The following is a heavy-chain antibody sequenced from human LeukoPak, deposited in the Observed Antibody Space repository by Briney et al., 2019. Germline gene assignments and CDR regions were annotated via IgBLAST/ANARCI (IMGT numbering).Heavy chain of an antibody. J-gene: IGHJ4*02. CDR3: ARQGGLVWFGELGTQDY. V-gene: IGHV4-39*01. Sequence: SETLSLTCTVSGGSIGSSSYYWGWIRQPPGKGLEWIGAIYFSGSTYYNPSLKSRVTISLDTAKNQFSLKLTSVTASDTAMYYCARQGGLVWFGELGTQDYWGQGTLVTVSS. D-gene: IGHD3-10*01. CDR2: IYFSGST. CDR1: GGSIGSSSYY.